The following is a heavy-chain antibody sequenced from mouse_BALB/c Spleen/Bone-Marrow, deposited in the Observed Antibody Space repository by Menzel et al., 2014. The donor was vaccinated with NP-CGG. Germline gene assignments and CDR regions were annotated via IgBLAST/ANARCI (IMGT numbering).Heavy chain of an antibody. CDR2: IDPANGNT. V-gene: IGHV14-3*02. D-gene: IGHD2-14*01. J-gene: IGHJ3*01. CDR1: GFNIKDTY. CDR3: ATYYRYDRRFAY. Sequence: VQLQQSGAELVKPGPSVKLSCTASGFNIKDTYMHWVKQRPEQGLEWIGRIDPANGNTKYDPKFQGKATITADTSSNTAYLQLSSLTSEDTAVYYCATYYRYDRRFAYWGQGTLVTVSA.